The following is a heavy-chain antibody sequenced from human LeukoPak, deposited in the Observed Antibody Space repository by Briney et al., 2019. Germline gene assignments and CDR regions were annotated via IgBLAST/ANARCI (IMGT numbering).Heavy chain of an antibody. V-gene: IGHV3-11*01. D-gene: IGHD3-22*01. J-gene: IGHJ4*02. CDR2: ISSSGSHI. CDR1: GFTFTYYY. CDR3: ARDRRYYFDSSGSYDY. Sequence: GGSLRLSCAASGFTFTYYYMSWVRQPPGKGLEWVSYISSSGSHIYYADSVKGRFTISRDNAKNSLYLQMNSLRAEDTAVYYCARDRRYYFDSSGSYDYWGQGTLVTVS.